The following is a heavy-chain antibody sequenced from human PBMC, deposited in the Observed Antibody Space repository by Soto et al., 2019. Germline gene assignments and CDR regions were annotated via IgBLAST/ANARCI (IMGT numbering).Heavy chain of an antibody. CDR3: ARGGSGYSYGLGY. D-gene: IGHD5-18*01. CDR1: GYTFTSYA. CDR2: INAGNGNT. V-gene: IGHV1-3*01. Sequence: QVQLVQSGAEVKKPGASVKVSCKASGYTFTSYAMHWVRQAPGQRLEWMGWINAGNGNTKYSQKFQGRVTIIRDKSASTAYMELSSLRSEDTAVYYCARGGSGYSYGLGYWGQGTLVTVSS. J-gene: IGHJ4*02.